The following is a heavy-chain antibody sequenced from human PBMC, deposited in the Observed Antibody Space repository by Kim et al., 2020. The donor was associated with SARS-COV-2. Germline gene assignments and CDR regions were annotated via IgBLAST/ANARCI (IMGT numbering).Heavy chain of an antibody. CDR3: ARDRATTVTIGAFDY. V-gene: IGHV3-33*08. D-gene: IGHD4-17*01. CDR1: GFTFSSYG. Sequence: GGSLRLSCAASGFTFSSYGMHWVRQAPGKGLEWVAVIWYDGSNKYYADSVKGRFTISRDNSKNTLYLQMNSLRAEDTAVYYCARDRATTVTIGAFDYWGQGTLVTVSS. CDR2: IWYDGSNK. J-gene: IGHJ4*02.